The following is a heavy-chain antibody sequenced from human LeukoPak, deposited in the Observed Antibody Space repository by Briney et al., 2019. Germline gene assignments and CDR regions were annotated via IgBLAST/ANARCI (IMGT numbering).Heavy chain of an antibody. CDR1: GYSFTSHA. V-gene: IGHV1-3*01. CDR2: INVGNGQT. CDR3: ARDGVPAALDY. D-gene: IGHD2-2*01. J-gene: IGHJ4*02. Sequence: ASVKISCKGSGYSFTSHAIHWVRQDPGQSPTWMGRINVGNGQTETSQIFQGRFTITRDTSATTAYMELSSLRSEDTAVYYCARDGVPAALDYWGQGTLVTVSS.